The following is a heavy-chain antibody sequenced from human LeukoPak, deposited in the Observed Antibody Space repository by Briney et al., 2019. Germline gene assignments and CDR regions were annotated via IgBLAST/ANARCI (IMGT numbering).Heavy chain of an antibody. V-gene: IGHV3-23*01. CDR3: AKDYEPLVGVHRWGDWFDP. J-gene: IGHJ5*02. CDR2: ISGTGGST. CDR1: GFTFGTYA. Sequence: GGSLRLSCAASGFTFGTYAMTWVRQAPGKGLEWVSLISGTGGSTYYADSVKGRFTISRDNSKNTLYLQMNSLRAEDTAVYYCAKDYEPLVGVHRWGDWFDPWGQGTLVTVSS. D-gene: IGHD1-26*01.